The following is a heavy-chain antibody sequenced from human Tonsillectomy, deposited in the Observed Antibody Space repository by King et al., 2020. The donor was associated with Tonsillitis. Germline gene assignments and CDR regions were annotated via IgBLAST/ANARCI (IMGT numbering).Heavy chain of an antibody. CDR1: SFALTNTY. J-gene: IGHJ4*02. Sequence: VQLVESGGGLVTPGGFLRLSCAASSFALTNTYINWVRQPPARGLEWVGLIKSKSDRGTTEYAAAGKGRFTISRDDSTNTVFLQMNSLATEDTALYYCATESSESLRSWGQGTLVTVS. V-gene: IGHV3-15*07. CDR2: IKSKSDRGTT. CDR3: ATESSESLRS.